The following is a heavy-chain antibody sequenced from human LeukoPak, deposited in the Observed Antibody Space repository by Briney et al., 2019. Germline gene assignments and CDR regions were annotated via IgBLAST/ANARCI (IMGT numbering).Heavy chain of an antibody. D-gene: IGHD3-10*01. CDR3: ASGYGSGSYTAPLVDY. J-gene: IGHJ4*02. V-gene: IGHV1-2*02. CDR2: INPNSGGT. CDR1: GYTFTGHY. Sequence: GASVKVSCKASGYTFTGHYMHWVRQAPGQGLEWMGWINPNSGGTNYAQKFQGRVTMTRDTSISTAYMELSRLRSDDTAVYYCASGYGSGSYTAPLVDYWGQGTLVTVSS.